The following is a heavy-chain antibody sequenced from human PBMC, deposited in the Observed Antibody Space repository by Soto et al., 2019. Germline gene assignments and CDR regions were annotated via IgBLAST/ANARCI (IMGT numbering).Heavy chain of an antibody. D-gene: IGHD1-1*01. CDR2: ISAYNGNT. Sequence: ASVKVSCKASGYTFTSYGISWVRQAPGQGLEWMGWISAYNGNTNYAQKLQGRVTMTTDTSTSTAYMELRSLRSDDTAVYYYARDRYQFKYNWNDASPAGSPPDYDPWGQGTLVTVSS. CDR3: ARDRYQFKYNWNDASPAGSPPDYDP. J-gene: IGHJ5*02. CDR1: GYTFTSYG. V-gene: IGHV1-18*01.